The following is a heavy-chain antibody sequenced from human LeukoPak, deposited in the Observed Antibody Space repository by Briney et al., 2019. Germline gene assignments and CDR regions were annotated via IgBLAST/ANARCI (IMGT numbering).Heavy chain of an antibody. J-gene: IGHJ3*02. CDR1: GGSISSYY. CDR3: AREGLLCGGDCYRDAFDI. CDR2: IFYSGST. Sequence: PSETLSLTCTVSGGSISSYYWSWIRQPPGKGLEWIGYIFYSGSTNYNPSLKSRVTISVDTSKNQFSLKLSSVTAADTALYYCAREGLLCGGDCYRDAFDIWGQGTMVTVSS. V-gene: IGHV4-59*01. D-gene: IGHD2-21*02.